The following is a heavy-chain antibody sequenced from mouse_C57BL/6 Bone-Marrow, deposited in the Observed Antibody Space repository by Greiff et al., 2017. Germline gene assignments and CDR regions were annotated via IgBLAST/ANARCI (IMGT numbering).Heavy chain of an antibody. V-gene: IGHV1-19*01. CDR1: GYTFTDYY. CDR3: ARWGTYNY. CDR2: IKPYNGGT. D-gene: IGHD1-3*01. Sequence: VQLQQSGPVLVKPGASVKMSCKASGYTFTDYYMNWVKQSHGKSLEWIGVIKPYNGGTSYNQKFKGEATFTVDKYSSTAYMELNSLTSDDSAVYYCARWGTYNYWCQGTTLTVSS. J-gene: IGHJ2*01.